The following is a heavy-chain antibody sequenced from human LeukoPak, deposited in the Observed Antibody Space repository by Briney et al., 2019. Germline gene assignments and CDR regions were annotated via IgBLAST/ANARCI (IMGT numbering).Heavy chain of an antibody. V-gene: IGHV4-59*08. CDR1: GDSISGDY. J-gene: IGHJ4*02. CDR3: ARGTWLSD. CDR2: IYYSGMT. Sequence: SETLSLTCTVSGDSISGDYWSWIRPTPGRGREWSGYIYYSGMTDYNPSLKSRATISVATSKNQFSLKLSSVTAADTAVYYCARGTWLSDWGQGTLVTVSS. D-gene: IGHD1-7*01.